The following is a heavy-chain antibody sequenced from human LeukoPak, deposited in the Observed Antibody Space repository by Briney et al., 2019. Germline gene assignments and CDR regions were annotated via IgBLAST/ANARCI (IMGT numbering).Heavy chain of an antibody. D-gene: IGHD4-23*01. CDR2: IIPMSDTA. CDR1: GGIYSITS. CDR3: VTYGGNTAEYFQH. V-gene: IGHV1-69*05. Sequence: ASVKVSCKISGGIYSITSITWVRQAPGQGLEWMGGIIPMSDTANYAQNFQGRVTITKDESTSTAYMELSSLIPDDTALYYCVTYGGNTAEYFQHWGQGTLVTVSS. J-gene: IGHJ1*01.